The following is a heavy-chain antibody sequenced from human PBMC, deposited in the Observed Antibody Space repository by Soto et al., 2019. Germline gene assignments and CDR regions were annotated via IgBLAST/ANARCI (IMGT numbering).Heavy chain of an antibody. Sequence: QVQLVQSGAEVKKPGASLKVSCKASGYSFASSAISWMRQAPGQGLEWRGWISAYNVNTNYAQKLQGRDTMTTDTYASTAYMELRSLRSDDTAVYYCARDPPPPDYWAQGTLVTVSS. J-gene: IGHJ4*02. V-gene: IGHV1-18*01. CDR2: ISAYNVNT. CDR3: ARDPPPPDY. CDR1: GYSFASSA.